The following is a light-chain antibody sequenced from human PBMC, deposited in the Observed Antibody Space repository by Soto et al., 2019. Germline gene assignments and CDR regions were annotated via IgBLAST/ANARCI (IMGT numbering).Light chain of an antibody. V-gene: IGKV1-5*03. Sequence: DIQMTQSPSTLSASVGYRVTITCRASENIGAWLAWYQQKPGKAPKLLIYKASSLESGVPSRFSGGGSGTEFTLTISSLQPDDFATYYCQQYHIYSWTFGQGTKVDIK. J-gene: IGKJ1*01. CDR2: KAS. CDR3: QQYHIYSWT. CDR1: ENIGAW.